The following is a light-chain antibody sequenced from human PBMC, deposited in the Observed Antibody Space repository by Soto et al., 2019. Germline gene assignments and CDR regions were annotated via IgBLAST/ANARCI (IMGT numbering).Light chain of an antibody. V-gene: IGKV3-15*01. Sequence: EIGMTQSPATLSVSPGERATLSCRASQSISNTLAWYQQRPGQAPRLLIYGASTRATGIPARFSGSGSGIEFTLTISSLQSEDFAVYYCQQYNDWPQTFGQGTKVDIK. CDR2: GAS. CDR1: QSISNT. J-gene: IGKJ1*01. CDR3: QQYNDWPQT.